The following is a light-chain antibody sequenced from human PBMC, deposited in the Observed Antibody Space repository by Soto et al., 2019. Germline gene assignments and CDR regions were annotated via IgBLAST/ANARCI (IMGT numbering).Light chain of an antibody. J-gene: IGKJ2*01. CDR1: QSVSSSY. Sequence: EIVLTQSPGTLSLSPGERATLSCRASQSVSSSYLAWYQQKPGQAPRLLIYGASSRATGIPDRFSGSGSGTGFTLTISRLEPEGFAVYYCQQYGSAPPYTFGQGTKLEIK. CDR3: QQYGSAPPYT. CDR2: GAS. V-gene: IGKV3-20*01.